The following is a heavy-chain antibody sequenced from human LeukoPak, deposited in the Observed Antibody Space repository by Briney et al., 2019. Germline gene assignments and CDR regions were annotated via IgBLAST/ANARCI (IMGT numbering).Heavy chain of an antibody. CDR1: GFTFSGYE. J-gene: IGHJ6*04. Sequence: PGGSLRLSCAASGFTFSGYEMNWVRQAPGKGLEWVSYISSSGSTIYYADSVKGRFTISRDNAKNSLYLQMNSLRAEDTAVYYCARAALDGSGSYYDYYYYYGMDVWGKGTTVTVS. D-gene: IGHD3-10*01. V-gene: IGHV3-48*03. CDR3: ARAALDGSGSYYDYYYYYGMDV. CDR2: ISSSGSTI.